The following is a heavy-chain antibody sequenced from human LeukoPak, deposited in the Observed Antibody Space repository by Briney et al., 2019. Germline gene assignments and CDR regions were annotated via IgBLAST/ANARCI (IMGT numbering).Heavy chain of an antibody. CDR2: INPNTGGT. CDR1: GYTFTGYY. Sequence: ASVKVSCKASGYTFTGYYIHWVRQAPGQGLELMGYINPNTGGTYYAQKFQGRVTVTRDTSLSTAYMDLNRLTSDDTAVYYCATYYDSGVHAFHIWGQGTMVTVSS. CDR3: ATYYDSGVHAFHI. J-gene: IGHJ3*02. V-gene: IGHV1-2*02. D-gene: IGHD3-22*01.